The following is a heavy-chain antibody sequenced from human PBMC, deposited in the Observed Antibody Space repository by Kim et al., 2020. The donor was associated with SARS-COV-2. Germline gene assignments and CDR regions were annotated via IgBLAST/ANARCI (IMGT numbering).Heavy chain of an antibody. CDR1: GFTFGSYH. V-gene: IGHV3-23*01. J-gene: IGHJ6*02. D-gene: IGHD2-15*01. CDR2: ISAGGDIT. CDR3: ATGGSFYYYAMDV. Sequence: GGSLRLSCVASGFTFGSYHMSWVRQAPGKGLECVAGISAGGDITYYADFVKGRFTISRDNSKNTLYLQMNDLRAEDTALYFCATGGSFYYYAMDVWGQGT.